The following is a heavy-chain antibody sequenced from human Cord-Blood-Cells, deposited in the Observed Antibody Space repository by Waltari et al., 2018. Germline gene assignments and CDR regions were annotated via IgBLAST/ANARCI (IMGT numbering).Heavy chain of an antibody. CDR2: ISYDGSNK. Sequence: QVQLVESGGGVVQPGRSLRLSCAASGSPFSSSPMHWVRQAPGKGLEWVAVISYDGSNKYYADSVEGRFTISRDNSKNTLYLQMNSLRAEDTAVYYCARGITVYDAFDIWGQGTMVTVSS. V-gene: IGHV3-30-3*01. J-gene: IGHJ3*02. CDR1: GSPFSSSP. CDR3: ARGITVYDAFDI. D-gene: IGHD4-4*01.